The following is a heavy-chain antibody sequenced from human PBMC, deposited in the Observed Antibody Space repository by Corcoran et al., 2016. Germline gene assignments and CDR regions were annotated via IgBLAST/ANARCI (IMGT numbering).Heavy chain of an antibody. CDR3: AAWYSDISIERTD. CDR1: GFSFSSFW. D-gene: IGHD3-22*01. V-gene: IGHV3-7*01. CDR2: INPDGSAK. Sequence: EVQVVESGGGLVQPGGSLRLSCAFSGFSFSSFWMNWVRQAPGKGLEWVANINPDGSAKRHVDSVKGRFTISRDNAKSLLYLQMDTLRAEDAAVYYCAAWYSDISIERTDWGQGTLVTVSS. J-gene: IGHJ4*02.